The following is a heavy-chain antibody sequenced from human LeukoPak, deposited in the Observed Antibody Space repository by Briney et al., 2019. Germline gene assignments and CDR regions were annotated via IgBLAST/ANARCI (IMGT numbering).Heavy chain of an antibody. CDR3: AKGGPQANWGPNDAFDI. Sequence: GASVKVSCKASGYTFTGYYMHWVRQAPGQGLEWMGWINPNSGGTKYAQKFQGRVTMTRDTSINTAYTELSRLRSDDTAVYYCAKGGPQANWGPNDAFDIWGQGTMVTVSS. CDR2: INPNSGGT. J-gene: IGHJ3*02. D-gene: IGHD7-27*01. V-gene: IGHV1-2*02. CDR1: GYTFTGYY.